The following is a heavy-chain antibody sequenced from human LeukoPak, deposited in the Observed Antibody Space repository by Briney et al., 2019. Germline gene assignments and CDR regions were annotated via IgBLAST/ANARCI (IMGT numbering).Heavy chain of an antibody. J-gene: IGHJ3*02. V-gene: IGHV3-7*01. CDR2: IKQDGSEK. CDR1: GFTFSSYW. CDR3: ARDLKDDYGDENAFDI. D-gene: IGHD4-17*01. Sequence: GGSLRLSCAASGFTFSSYWMSWVRQAPGKGLEWVANIKQDGSEKYYVDSVKGRFTISRDNAKNSLYLQMNSLRAEDTAVYYCARDLKDDYGDENAFDIWGQGTMVTVSS.